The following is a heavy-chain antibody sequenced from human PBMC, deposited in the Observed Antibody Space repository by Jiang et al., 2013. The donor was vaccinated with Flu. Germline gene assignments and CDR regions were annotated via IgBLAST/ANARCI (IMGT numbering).Heavy chain of an antibody. CDR2: T. D-gene: IGHD2-15*01. CDR3: ATARAPEVVAYYFDS. Sequence: TDYNYLPPRSRVTISLDKSKKQFSLKLSSVTAADTAVYYCATARAPEVVAYYFDSWGRGTLVTVSS. J-gene: IGHJ4*02. V-gene: IGHV4-59*01.